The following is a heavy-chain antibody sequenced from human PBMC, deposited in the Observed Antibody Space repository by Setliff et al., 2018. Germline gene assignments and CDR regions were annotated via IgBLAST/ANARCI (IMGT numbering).Heavy chain of an antibody. D-gene: IGHD3-9*01. CDR2: ISSSGSTI. V-gene: IGHV3-48*03. CDR3: ACPDILTGLYDY. CDR1: GFTSSSYE. J-gene: IGHJ4*02. Sequence: SLRLSCAASGFTSSSYEMNWVRQAPGKGLEWVSYISSSGSTIYYADSVKGRFTISRDNAKNSLYLQMNSLRAEDTAVYYCACPDILTGLYDYWGQGTLVTV.